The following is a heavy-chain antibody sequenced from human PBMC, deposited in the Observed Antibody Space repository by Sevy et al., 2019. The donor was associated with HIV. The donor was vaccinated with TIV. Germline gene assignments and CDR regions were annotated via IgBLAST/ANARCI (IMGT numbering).Heavy chain of an antibody. D-gene: IGHD3-22*01. V-gene: IGHV3-9*01. CDR1: GFTFDDYA. CDR2: ISWNSGSI. Sequence: GGSLRLSCAASGFTFDDYAMHWVRQAPGKGLEWVSGISWNSGSIGYADSVKGRFTISRDNAKNSLYLQMNRLRAEDTALYYCAKSRDSSGHYYVDYWGQGTLVTVSS. J-gene: IGHJ4*02. CDR3: AKSRDSSGHYYVDY.